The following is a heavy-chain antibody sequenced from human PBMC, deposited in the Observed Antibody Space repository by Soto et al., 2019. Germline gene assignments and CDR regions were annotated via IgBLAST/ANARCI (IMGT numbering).Heavy chain of an antibody. CDR3: ARDRRFFGDYGAFDI. CDR2: INPSGGST. J-gene: IGHJ3*02. D-gene: IGHD4-17*01. Sequence: ASVKVSCKASGYTFTSYYMHWVRQAPGQGLEWMGIINPSGGSTSYAQKFQGRVTMTADKSTSTVYMELSSLRSEDTAVYYCARDRRFFGDYGAFDIWGQGTMVTVSS. V-gene: IGHV1-46*01. CDR1: GYTFTSYY.